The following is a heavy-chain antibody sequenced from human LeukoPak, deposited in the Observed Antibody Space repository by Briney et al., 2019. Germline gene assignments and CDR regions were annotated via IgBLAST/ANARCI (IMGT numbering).Heavy chain of an antibody. CDR2: ISAYNGNT. CDR3: ARALDYGDYISTPPFDY. V-gene: IGHV1-18*01. Sequence: ASVKVSCKASGYTFSSYGISWVRQAPGQGLEWMGWISAYNGNTNYAQKLQGRVTMTTDTSTSTAYMVLRSLRSDDTAVYYCARALDYGDYISTPPFDYWGQGTLVTVSS. J-gene: IGHJ4*02. CDR1: GYTFSSYG. D-gene: IGHD4-17*01.